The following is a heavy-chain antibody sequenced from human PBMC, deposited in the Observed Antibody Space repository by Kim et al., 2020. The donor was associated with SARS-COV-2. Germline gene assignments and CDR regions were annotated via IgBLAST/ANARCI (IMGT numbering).Heavy chain of an antibody. CDR3: ARDESITILPYAFDI. CDR1: GGTFSSYA. V-gene: IGHV1-69*04. Sequence: SVKVSCKASGGTFSSYAISWVRQAPGQGLEWMGRIIPILGIANYAQKFQGRVTITADKSTSTAYMELSSLRSEDTAVYYCARDESITILPYAFDIWGQGTMVTVSS. D-gene: IGHD3-3*01. J-gene: IGHJ3*02. CDR2: IIPILGIA.